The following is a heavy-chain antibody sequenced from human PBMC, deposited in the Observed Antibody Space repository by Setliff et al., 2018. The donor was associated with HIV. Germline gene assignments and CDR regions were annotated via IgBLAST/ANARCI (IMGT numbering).Heavy chain of an antibody. CDR2: INHNENS. D-gene: IGHD3-22*01. CDR1: GGSFSGYY. V-gene: IGHV4-34*01. J-gene: IGHJ3*02. Sequence: LSLTCTVYGGSFSGYYWNWVRQPPGKGLEWIGEINHNENSNCSPSLKSRVTISVDTSKNQFSLKLSSVTAADTAVYYCARSRRYYDSSGYYPGAFDIWGQGTVVTVSS. CDR3: ARSRRYYDSSGYYPGAFDI.